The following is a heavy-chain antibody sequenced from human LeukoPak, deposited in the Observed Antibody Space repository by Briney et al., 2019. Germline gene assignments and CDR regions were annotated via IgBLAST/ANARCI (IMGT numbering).Heavy chain of an antibody. CDR1: GYTFTSYG. CDR3: ARDRPRYNWNLNWFDP. Sequence: ASVKVSCKASGYTFTSYGISWVRQAPGQGLEWMGWISAYNGNTNYAQKLQGKVTMTTDTSTSTACMELRSLRSDDTAVYYCARDRPRYNWNLNWFDPWGQGTLVTVSS. CDR2: ISAYNGNT. V-gene: IGHV1-18*01. D-gene: IGHD1-1*01. J-gene: IGHJ5*02.